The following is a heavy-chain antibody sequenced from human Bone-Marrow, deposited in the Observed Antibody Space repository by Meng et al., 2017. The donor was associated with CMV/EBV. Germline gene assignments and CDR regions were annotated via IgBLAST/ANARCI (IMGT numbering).Heavy chain of an antibody. V-gene: IGHV3-43*01. CDR3: ARDYYYYYGMDV. J-gene: IGHJ6*02. CDR1: GFTFDDYT. Sequence: GESLKISCAASGFTFDDYTMHWVRQAPGKGLEWVSLISWDGGSTYYADSVKGRFTISRDNAKNSLYLQMNSLRAEDTAVYYCARDYYYYYGMDVWGQGTTVTVSS. CDR2: ISWDGGST.